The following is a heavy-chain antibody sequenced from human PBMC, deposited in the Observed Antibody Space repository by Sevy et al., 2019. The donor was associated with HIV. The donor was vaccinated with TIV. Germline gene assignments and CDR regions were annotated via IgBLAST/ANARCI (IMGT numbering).Heavy chain of an antibody. D-gene: IGHD3-10*01. CDR2: IWYDGSNK. CDR3: ARSKTYYYGSGSYYSDAFDI. Sequence: GGSLRLSCAASGFTFSSYGMHWVRQAPGKGLEWVAVIWYDGSNKYYADSVKGRFTISRDNSKNTLYLQMNSLTAEDTAVYYCARSKTYYYGSGSYYSDAFDIWGQGTMVTVSS. J-gene: IGHJ3*02. V-gene: IGHV3-33*01. CDR1: GFTFSSYG.